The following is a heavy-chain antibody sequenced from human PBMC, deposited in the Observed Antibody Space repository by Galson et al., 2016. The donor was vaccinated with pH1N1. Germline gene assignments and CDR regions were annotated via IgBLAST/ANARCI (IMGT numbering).Heavy chain of an antibody. CDR2: ICWNDEK. J-gene: IGHJ5*01. D-gene: IGHD3-3*01. CDR3: AHRRSPYVDFCGGPYWFDS. CDR1: GFSLDTSGVG. Sequence: PALVKPTQTLTLTCTVSGFSLDTSGVGVGWIRQPPGKALEWLGDICWNDEKRYSPSLRNSLTITKDASKNQVVLTMTNVDPVDTATYFCAHRRSPYVDFCGGPYWFDSWGQGTLVIVSS. V-gene: IGHV2-5*01.